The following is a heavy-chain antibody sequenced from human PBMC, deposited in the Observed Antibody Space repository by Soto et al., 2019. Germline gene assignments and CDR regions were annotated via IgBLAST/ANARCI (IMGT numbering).Heavy chain of an antibody. J-gene: IGHJ4*02. Sequence: XESLELSCAASGFTFRTYAFHGVRQAPGKGLEWVAVISYDGGNKYYADSVKGRFTISRDNSKNTLYLQMNGLRAEDTAVYYCARTVTFGGLTVDYWGQGTLVTVSS. V-gene: IGHV3-30-3*01. CDR3: ARTVTFGGLTVDY. CDR1: GFTFRTYA. CDR2: ISYDGGNK. D-gene: IGHD3-16*01.